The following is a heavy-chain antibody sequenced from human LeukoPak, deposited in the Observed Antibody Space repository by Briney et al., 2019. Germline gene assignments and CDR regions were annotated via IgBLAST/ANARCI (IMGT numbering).Heavy chain of an antibody. V-gene: IGHV4-59*01. J-gene: IGHJ4*02. CDR3: ASGGGSYYFDY. D-gene: IGHD1-26*01. CDR1: GGSISSYY. CDR2: IYYSGST. Sequence: PSETLSLTCTVSGGSISSYYWSWIRQPPGKGLEWIGYIYYSGSTNYNPSLKSRVTMSVDTSKNQFSLKLSSVTAADTAVYYCASGGGSYYFDYWGQGTLVTVSS.